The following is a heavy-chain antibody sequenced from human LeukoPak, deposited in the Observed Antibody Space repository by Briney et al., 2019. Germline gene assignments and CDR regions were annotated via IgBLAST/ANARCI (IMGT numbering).Heavy chain of an antibody. CDR3: ARGSSPVDY. Sequence: PSETLSLTCTVSGGPISSYYWSWIRQPPGKGLEWNGYIYYSGSTNYNPSLKSRVTISVDSSKNQFSLKLSSVTAADTAVYYCARGSSPVDYWGQGTLVTVSS. CDR1: GGPISSYY. J-gene: IGHJ4*02. D-gene: IGHD6-19*01. V-gene: IGHV4-59*01. CDR2: IYYSGST.